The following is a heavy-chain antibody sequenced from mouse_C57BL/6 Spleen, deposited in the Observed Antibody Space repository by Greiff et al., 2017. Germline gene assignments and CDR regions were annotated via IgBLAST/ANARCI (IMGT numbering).Heavy chain of an antibody. CDR2: IYPGNGDT. V-gene: IGHV1-5*01. D-gene: IGHD2-4*01. J-gene: IGHJ4*01. Sequence: VQLQQSGTVLARPGASVKMSCKTSGYTFTSYWMHWVKQRPGQGLEWIGAIYPGNGDTSYKQKFKGKDKLTAVTSASTAYIELSSLTNEDSAVYYCTKEEKLLCYDYAGYSMDYWGQGTSVTVS. CDR1: GYTFTSYW. CDR3: TKEEKLLCYDYAGYSMDY.